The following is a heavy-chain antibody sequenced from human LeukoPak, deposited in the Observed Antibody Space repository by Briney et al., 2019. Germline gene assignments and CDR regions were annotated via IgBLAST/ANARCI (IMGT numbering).Heavy chain of an antibody. V-gene: IGHV1-2*02. D-gene: IGHD2-2*01. CDR1: GYTFTGYY. CDR3: ARVGVPAAPTTSFDY. J-gene: IGHJ4*02. Sequence: GASVKVSCKASGYTFTGYYMHWVRQAPGQGLEWMGWINPNSGGTNYAQKFQGRVTMTRDTSISTAYMELSRLRSDDTAVYYCARVGVPAAPTTSFDYWGQGTLVTVSS. CDR2: INPNSGGT.